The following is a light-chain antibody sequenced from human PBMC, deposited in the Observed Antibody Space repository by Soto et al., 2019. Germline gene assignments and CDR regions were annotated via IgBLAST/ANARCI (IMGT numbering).Light chain of an antibody. Sequence: QSVLTQPPSASGTPGQRVTISCSGSSSNIESNTVTWYQQPPGTAPKLVIYSNDHRPSGVPHRFSGSTSGTSASLAIRGLQSEDEGDYYCAAWDDRLNGYVFGGGTKVTVL. CDR1: SSNIESNT. CDR3: AAWDDRLNGYV. CDR2: SND. J-gene: IGLJ1*01. V-gene: IGLV1-44*01.